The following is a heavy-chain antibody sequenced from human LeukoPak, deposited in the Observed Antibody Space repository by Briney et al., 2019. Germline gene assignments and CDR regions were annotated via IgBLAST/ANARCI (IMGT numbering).Heavy chain of an antibody. Sequence: PGGSLRLSCAASGFIVSSTYMTWVRQAPGKGLEWVSVIYSGGGTYYAESVKGRFTISRDSSKNTLHLQMNSLRAEDSAVYLCARGPKGKYHFDYWGQGTLVTVSS. CDR3: ARGPKGKYHFDY. V-gene: IGHV3-53*01. CDR1: GFIVSSTY. D-gene: IGHD2-2*02. CDR2: IYSGGGT. J-gene: IGHJ4*02.